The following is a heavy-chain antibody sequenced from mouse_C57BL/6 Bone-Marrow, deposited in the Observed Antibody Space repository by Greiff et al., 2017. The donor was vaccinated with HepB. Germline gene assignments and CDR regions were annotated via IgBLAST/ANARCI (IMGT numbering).Heavy chain of an antibody. Sequence: VKLMESGAELARPGASVKMSCKASGYTFTSYTMHWVKQRPGQGLEWIGYINPSSGYTKYNQKFKDKATLTADKSSSTAYMQLSSLTSEDSAVYYCARMGDDGCFAYWGQGTLVTVSA. D-gene: IGHD2-3*01. V-gene: IGHV1-4*01. CDR2: INPSSGYT. CDR3: ARMGDDGCFAY. J-gene: IGHJ3*01. CDR1: GYTFTSYT.